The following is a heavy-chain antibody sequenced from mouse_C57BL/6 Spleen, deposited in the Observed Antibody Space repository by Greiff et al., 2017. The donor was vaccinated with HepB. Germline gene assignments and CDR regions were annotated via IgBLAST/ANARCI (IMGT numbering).Heavy chain of an antibody. D-gene: IGHD1-1*01. CDR1: GYAFSSYW. CDR2: IYPGDGDT. Sequence: QVQLKQSGAELVKPGASVKISCKASGYAFSSYWMNWVKQRPGKGLEWIGQIYPGDGDTNYNGKFKGKATLTADKSSSTAYMQLSSLTSEDSAVYFCASGGSSYDFDYWGQGTTLTVSS. V-gene: IGHV1-80*01. CDR3: ASGGSSYDFDY. J-gene: IGHJ2*01.